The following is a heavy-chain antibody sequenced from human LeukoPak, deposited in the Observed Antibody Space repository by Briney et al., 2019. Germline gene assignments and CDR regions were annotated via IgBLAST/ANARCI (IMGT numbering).Heavy chain of an antibody. CDR3: ARDGGDGYNDFGY. V-gene: IGHV1-69*13. D-gene: IGHD5-24*01. CDR1: GGTFSSYA. Sequence: SVKVSCKASGGTFSSYAISWVRQAPGQGLEWMGGIIPIFGTANYAQKFQGRVTITADESTSTAYMELSSLRSEDTAVYYCARDGGDGYNDFGYWGQGTLVTVSS. CDR2: IIPIFGTA. J-gene: IGHJ4*02.